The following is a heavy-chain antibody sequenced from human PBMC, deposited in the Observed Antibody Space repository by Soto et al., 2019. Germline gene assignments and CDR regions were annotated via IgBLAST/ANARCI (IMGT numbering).Heavy chain of an antibody. D-gene: IGHD1-26*01. V-gene: IGHV4-30-4*01. CDR2: VYYSGTT. CDR3: VTVNLVGATYYVGY. J-gene: IGHJ4*02. CDR1: GGSIRNGGYY. Sequence: PSETLSLTCTVSGGSIRNGGYYWGWIRQPPGKDLEWIGYVYYSGTTYFHPSLKRRVTISVDTSENEFSLRLSSVTAADTAVYYCVTVNLVGATYYVGYWGRGTLDTSPQ.